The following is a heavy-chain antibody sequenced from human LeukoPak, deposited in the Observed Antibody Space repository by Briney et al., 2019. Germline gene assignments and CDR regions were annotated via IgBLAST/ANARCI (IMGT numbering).Heavy chain of an antibody. CDR1: GDSISSGGYY. Sequence: SETLSLTCTVSGDSISSGGYYWTWIRQRPGKGLEWIGNIFTSGNTYYNPSLKGRIFTSVDTSKSQFSLRLTSVTAADTAVYYCARATLRGDPFDFWGQGLQVTVSS. D-gene: IGHD2-21*02. CDR3: ARATLRGDPFDF. V-gene: IGHV4-31*03. J-gene: IGHJ4*02. CDR2: IFTSGNT.